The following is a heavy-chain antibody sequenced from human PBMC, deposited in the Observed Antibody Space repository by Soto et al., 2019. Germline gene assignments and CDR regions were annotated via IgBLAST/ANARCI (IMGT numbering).Heavy chain of an antibody. CDR2: IGGSGEST. V-gene: IGHV3-23*01. CDR1: GFTFSTYA. CDR3: AKGGVYGGLWTYYYYGMDV. D-gene: IGHD3-10*01. J-gene: IGHJ6*02. Sequence: GGSLRLSCSASGFTFSTYALTWVRQAPGKGLEWVSTIGGSGESTYYSESVRGRFTVSRDNSKNTLYLQMNSLRAEDTAVYYCAKGGVYGGLWTYYYYGMDVWGQGTTVTVSS.